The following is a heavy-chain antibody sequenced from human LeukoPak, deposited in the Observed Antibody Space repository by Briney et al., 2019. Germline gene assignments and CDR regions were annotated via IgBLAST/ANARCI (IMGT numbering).Heavy chain of an antibody. CDR2: IYYSGST. V-gene: IGHV4-39*07. D-gene: IGHD5-18*01. CDR1: GGSISSSSYY. Sequence: PSETLSLTCTVSGGSISSSSYYWGWIRQPPGKGLEWIGSIYYSGSTYYNPSPKSRVTISVDTSKTQFSLKLSSVTAADTAVYYCARSVDTAMVAFDYWGQGTLVTVSS. CDR3: ARSVDTAMVAFDY. J-gene: IGHJ4*02.